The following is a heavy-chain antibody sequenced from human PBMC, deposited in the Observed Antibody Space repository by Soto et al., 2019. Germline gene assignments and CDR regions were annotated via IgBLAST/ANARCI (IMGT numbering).Heavy chain of an antibody. J-gene: IGHJ5*02. CDR1: GGSISSGDYY. Sequence: PSETLSLTCTVSGGSISSGDYYWSWIRQPPGKGLEWIGYIYYSGSTYYNPSLKSRVTISVDRSKNQFSLKLSSVTAADTAVYYCARGINYYDSSGDSLFDPWGQGTLVTVSS. CDR2: IYYSGST. V-gene: IGHV4-30-4*01. D-gene: IGHD3-22*01. CDR3: ARGINYYDSSGDSLFDP.